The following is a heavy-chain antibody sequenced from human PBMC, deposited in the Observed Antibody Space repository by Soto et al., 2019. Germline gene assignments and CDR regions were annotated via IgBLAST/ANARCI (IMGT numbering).Heavy chain of an antibody. D-gene: IGHD3-10*01. Sequence: ASVKVSCKASGYSLSGYYLHWVRQAPGQGPEWMGWINPNSGGTKYVQKFQGRVTMTRDTSISTVYLELSRLRSDDTAVYYCATDDYGIFPYWGQGSLVTVSS. V-gene: IGHV1-2*02. CDR3: ATDDYGIFPY. CDR2: INPNSGGT. J-gene: IGHJ4*02. CDR1: GYSLSGYY.